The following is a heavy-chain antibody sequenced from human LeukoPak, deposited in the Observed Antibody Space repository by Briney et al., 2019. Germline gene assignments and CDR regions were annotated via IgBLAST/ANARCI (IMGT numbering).Heavy chain of an antibody. CDR1: GGTFSSYA. CDR2: IIPIFGTA. V-gene: IGHV1-69*05. D-gene: IGHD3-22*01. CDR3: ARDRFPYFYDSSGYYYFDY. Sequence: SVKVSCKASGGTFSSYAISWVRQAPGQGLEWMGRIIPIFGTANYAQKFQGRVTITTDESTSTAYMELSSLRSEDTAVYYCARDRFPYFYDSSGYYYFDYWGQGTLVTVSS. J-gene: IGHJ4*02.